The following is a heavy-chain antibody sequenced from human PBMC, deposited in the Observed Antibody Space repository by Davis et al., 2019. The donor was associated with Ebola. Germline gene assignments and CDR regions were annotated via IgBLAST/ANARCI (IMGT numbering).Heavy chain of an antibody. Sequence: ASVKVSCKASGYTFTSYGISWVRQAPGQGLEWMGWISAYNGNTNYAQKLQGRVTMTTDTSTSTAYMELRSLRSDDTAVYYCARDSYNWNSEYHNWFDPWGQGTLVTVSS. D-gene: IGHD1-7*01. J-gene: IGHJ5*02. CDR1: GYTFTSYG. CDR3: ARDSYNWNSEYHNWFDP. V-gene: IGHV1-18*01. CDR2: ISAYNGNT.